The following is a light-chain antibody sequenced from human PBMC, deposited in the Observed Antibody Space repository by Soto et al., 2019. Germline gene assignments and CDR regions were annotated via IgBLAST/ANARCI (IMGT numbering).Light chain of an antibody. Sequence: GERVTITCRASQSISSWLAWYQQKPGKAPKLLIYDAPSLESGVPSSFRGSGSGTEFILTIDSLQPDDFATYYCQQYKTYSWTFGQGTKVEIK. V-gene: IGKV1-5*01. CDR3: QQYKTYSWT. CDR1: QSISSW. CDR2: DAP. J-gene: IGKJ1*01.